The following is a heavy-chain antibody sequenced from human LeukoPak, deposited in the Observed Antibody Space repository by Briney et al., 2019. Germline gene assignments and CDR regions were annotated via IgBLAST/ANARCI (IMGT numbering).Heavy chain of an antibody. D-gene: IGHD2-21*01. J-gene: IGHJ4*02. CDR1: GYTFTSYG. CDR2: ISAYNGNT. Sequence: ASVKVSCKASGYTFTSYGISWVRQAPGQGLEWMGWISAYNGNTNYAQKLQGRVTMTTDTSTSTAYMELSRLRSDDTAVYYCARVLGNAAAYRAFDYWGQGTLVTVSS. V-gene: IGHV1-18*01. CDR3: ARVLGNAAAYRAFDY.